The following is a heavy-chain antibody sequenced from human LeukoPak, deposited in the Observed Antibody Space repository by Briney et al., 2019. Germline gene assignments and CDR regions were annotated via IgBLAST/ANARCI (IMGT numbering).Heavy chain of an antibody. CDR3: ARGVRSPDSSGYSYGFNY. V-gene: IGHV4-34*01. D-gene: IGHD5-18*01. Sequence: SETLSLTCAVYGGSFSGYYWSWIRQPPGKGLEGIGEINHSGSTNYNPSLKSRVTISVDTSKKQFSLKLSSVTAADTAVYYCARGVRSPDSSGYSYGFNYWGQGTLVTVSS. CDR2: INHSGST. CDR1: GGSFSGYY. J-gene: IGHJ4*02.